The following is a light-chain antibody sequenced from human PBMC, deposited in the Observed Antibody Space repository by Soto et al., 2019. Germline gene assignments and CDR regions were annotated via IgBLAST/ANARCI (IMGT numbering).Light chain of an antibody. CDR2: AAS. CDR1: QNGNTY. V-gene: IGKV1-39*01. Sequence: DIQMTQSPSSLYASIGDRVTITCRASQNGNTYLHWYQQKPGKAPKLLIYAASNLQSVVPSRFSGSVSGTNFTLSLNSLQPEAVATYDCQQGYSNPWPFGQGTKGEI. J-gene: IGKJ1*01. CDR3: QQGYSNPWP.